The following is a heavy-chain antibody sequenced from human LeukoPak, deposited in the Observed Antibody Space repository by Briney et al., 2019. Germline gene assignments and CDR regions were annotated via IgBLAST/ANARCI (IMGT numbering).Heavy chain of an antibody. V-gene: IGHV5-51*01. CDR3: ARGGAVERYCSSTSCYWVDAFDI. Sequence: PGESLKISCKASGYSFTNYWIGWVRQMPGKGLEWMGFIYPGDPETRYSPSFQDQVTISADKSISTAYLQWSSLKASDTAMYDCARGGAVERYCSSTSCYWVDAFDIWGQGTMVTVSS. D-gene: IGHD2-2*01. CDR1: GYSFTNYW. CDR2: IYPGDPET. J-gene: IGHJ3*02.